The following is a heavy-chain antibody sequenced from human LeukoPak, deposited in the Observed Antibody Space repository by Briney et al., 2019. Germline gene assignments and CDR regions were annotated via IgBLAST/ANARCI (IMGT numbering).Heavy chain of an antibody. CDR2: ISSSSSYI. V-gene: IGHV3-21*01. CDR1: GFTFSSYS. J-gene: IGHJ4*02. Sequence: GGSLGLSCAASGFTFSSYSMTWVRQAPGKGLEWVSSISSSSSYIYYADSVKGRFTISRDNAKNSLYLQMNSLRAEDTAVYYCARDPGATTGYWGQGTLVTVSS. CDR3: ARDPGATTGY. D-gene: IGHD1-26*01.